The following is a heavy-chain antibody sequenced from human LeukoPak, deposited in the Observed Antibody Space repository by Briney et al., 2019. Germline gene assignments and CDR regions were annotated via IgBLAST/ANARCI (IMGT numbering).Heavy chain of an antibody. CDR3: ASGIAVAGFHAFDI. CDR1: GGSFSGYY. Sequence: SETLSLTCAVYGGSFSGYYWSWIRQPPGKGLEWIGEINHSGSTNYNPSLKSRVTISVDTSKNQFSLKLSSVTAADTAVYYCASGIAVAGFHAFDIWGQGTMVTVSS. V-gene: IGHV4-34*01. D-gene: IGHD6-19*01. CDR2: INHSGST. J-gene: IGHJ3*02.